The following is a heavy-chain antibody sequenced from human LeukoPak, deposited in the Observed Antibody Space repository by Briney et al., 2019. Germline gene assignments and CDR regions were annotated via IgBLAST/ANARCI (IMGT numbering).Heavy chain of an antibody. CDR3: ARVRYDSSGYYPENAFDI. CDR1: GGSISSSNW. V-gene: IGHV4-4*02. CDR2: IYHSGST. Sequence: SGTLSLTCAVSGGSISSSNWWSWVRPPPGKGLEWIGEIYHSGSTNYNPSLKSRVTISVDKSKNQFSLKLSSVTAADTAVYYCARVRYDSSGYYPENAFDIWGQGTMVTVSS. D-gene: IGHD3-22*01. J-gene: IGHJ3*02.